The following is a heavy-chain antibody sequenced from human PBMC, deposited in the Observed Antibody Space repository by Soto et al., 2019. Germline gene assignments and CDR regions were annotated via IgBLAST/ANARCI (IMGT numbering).Heavy chain of an antibody. D-gene: IGHD3-9*01. CDR3: ARDKDWAFDY. CDR1: GFTFSSYS. Sequence: GGSLRLSCVASGFTFSSYSMVWVRQAPGKGLEWVAYIFASSTTIYYADSVKGRFTVSRDNAQNSLFLLMNSLRAEDTAVYYCARDKDWAFDYWGQGTLVTVSS. CDR2: IFASSTTI. J-gene: IGHJ4*02. V-gene: IGHV3-48*04.